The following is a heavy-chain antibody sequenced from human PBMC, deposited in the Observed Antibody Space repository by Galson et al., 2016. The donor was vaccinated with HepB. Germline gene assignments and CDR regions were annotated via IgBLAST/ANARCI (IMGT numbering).Heavy chain of an antibody. V-gene: IGHV3-64D*06. Sequence: SLRLSCAASGFSFSRYAMHWVRQAPGKGLEYVSAISSNGDNTYYADSVKGRFTISRDNSKNTLYLQMSSLRAEDTAVYYCVKGLARPSNYDSRDSDYWGQGILVTVSS. D-gene: IGHD3-22*01. CDR2: ISSNGDNT. CDR1: GFSFSRYA. J-gene: IGHJ4*02. CDR3: VKGLARPSNYDSRDSDY.